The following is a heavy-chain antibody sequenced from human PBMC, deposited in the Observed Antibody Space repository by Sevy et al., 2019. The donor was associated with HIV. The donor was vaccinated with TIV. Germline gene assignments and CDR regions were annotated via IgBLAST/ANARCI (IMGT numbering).Heavy chain of an antibody. CDR2: INPNSGDT. D-gene: IGHD3-22*01. Sequence: ASVKVSCRAFGYTFTGYYMHWVRQAPGQGLEWMGWINPNSGDTNYAQKFQDWVTMTRDTSISTAFMEVSRLRSDDTAVYYCAREEGYYDNSGYQRYDAFDIWGQGTMVTVSS. CDR3: AREEGYYDNSGYQRYDAFDI. CDR1: GYTFTGYY. V-gene: IGHV1-2*04. J-gene: IGHJ3*02.